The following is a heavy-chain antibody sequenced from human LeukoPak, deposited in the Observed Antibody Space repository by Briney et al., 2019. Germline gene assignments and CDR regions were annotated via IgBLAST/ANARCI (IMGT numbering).Heavy chain of an antibody. J-gene: IGHJ5*02. Sequence: GGSLRLPCSASGFTFSSYNMNWIRQAPGKGLEWVSSISGSYSYIYYADSVKGRFTISRDNAKNSLYLQMDSLRAEDTAVYYCARERIAVAPNWFDPWGQGTLVTVSS. V-gene: IGHV3-21*01. D-gene: IGHD6-19*01. CDR3: ARERIAVAPNWFDP. CDR1: GFTFSSYN. CDR2: ISGSYSYI.